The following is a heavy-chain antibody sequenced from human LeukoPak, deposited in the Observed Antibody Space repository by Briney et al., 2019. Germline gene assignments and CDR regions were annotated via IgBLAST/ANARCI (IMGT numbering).Heavy chain of an antibody. CDR3: ARIPHNIIRGVVVLQWFDP. CDR2: IHHSRRT. V-gene: IGHV4-38-2*02. Sequence: PSETLSLTCTVSDYSVSSGYYWGWIRQPPGKGLEWIGSIHHSRRTYYNPSLKSRVTISVDTSENQFSLKLTSVTAADTAVYYCARIPHNIIRGVVVLQWFDPWGQGTLVTVSS. D-gene: IGHD3-10*01. J-gene: IGHJ5*02. CDR1: DYSVSSGYY.